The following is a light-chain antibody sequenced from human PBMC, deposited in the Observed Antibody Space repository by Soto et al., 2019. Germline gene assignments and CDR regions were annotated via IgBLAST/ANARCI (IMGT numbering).Light chain of an antibody. CDR1: SSDVGGYNL. CDR2: EGS. Sequence: QSALTQPASVSGSPGQSITISCAGTSSDVGGYNLVSWYQQHPGKAPKLMIYEGSKRPSGVSNRFSGSKSGNTASLTISGLRAEDEADYYCCSYSGSLTHVVFGGGTKLTVL. CDR3: CSYSGSLTHVV. V-gene: IGLV2-23*01. J-gene: IGLJ2*01.